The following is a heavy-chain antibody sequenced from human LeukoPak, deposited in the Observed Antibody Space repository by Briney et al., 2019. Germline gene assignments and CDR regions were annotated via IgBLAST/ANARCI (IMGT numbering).Heavy chain of an antibody. D-gene: IGHD3-3*02. CDR1: GGSFSGYY. J-gene: IGHJ4*02. CDR2: INHSGST. CDR3: ASQRPPVSIDKYFDY. V-gene: IGHV4-34*01. Sequence: SETLSLTCAVYGGSFSGYYWSWIRQPPGKGLEWIGEINHSGSTNYNPSLKSRVTISVDTSKNQFSLKLSSVTAADTAVYYCASQRPPVSIDKYFDYWGQGTLVTVSS.